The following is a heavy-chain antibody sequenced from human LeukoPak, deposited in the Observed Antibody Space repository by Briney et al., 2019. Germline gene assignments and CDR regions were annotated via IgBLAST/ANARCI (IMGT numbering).Heavy chain of an antibody. V-gene: IGHV3-11*06. CDR2: ISGSGHDI. J-gene: IGHJ4*02. CDR1: GFTFSDSY. Sequence: PGGSPRLSCAASGFTFSDSYMTWVRQAPGKGVEWVAYISGSGHDINYSESAKGRFTISRDNAKNSLFLQMNSLRAEDTAVYYCARDSPPDYWGQGTLVTVSS. CDR3: ARDSPPDY.